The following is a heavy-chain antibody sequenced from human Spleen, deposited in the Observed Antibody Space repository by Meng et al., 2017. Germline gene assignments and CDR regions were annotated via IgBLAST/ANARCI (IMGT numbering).Heavy chain of an antibody. D-gene: IGHD6-13*01. CDR1: GYNFPDYS. CDR3: ARDEDISAAGKLFGDY. Sequence: QVPLVQSGAEVKKPGASVKVSCKPSGYNFPDYSIHWVRQAPGQGLEWMGRINPKSGDTHYAQKFQGRVTMTGDTSISTAYMELSGLRSDDTAVYYCARDEDISAAGKLFGDYWGQGTLVTVSS. CDR2: INPKSGDT. V-gene: IGHV1-2*06. J-gene: IGHJ4*02.